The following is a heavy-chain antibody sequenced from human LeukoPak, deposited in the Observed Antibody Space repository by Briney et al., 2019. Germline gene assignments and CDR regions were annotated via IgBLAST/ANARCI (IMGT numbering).Heavy chain of an antibody. J-gene: IGHJ4*02. Sequence: GGSLRLSCAASGFTFSSYWMSWVRQAPGKGLEWVANIKQDGSEKYYVDSVKGRFTISRDNSKNTLYLQMNSLRAEDTAVYYCAKMSVDYDFWSGYPPYDFDYWGQGTLVTVSS. D-gene: IGHD3-3*01. CDR1: GFTFSSYW. V-gene: IGHV3-7*03. CDR3: AKMSVDYDFWSGYPPYDFDY. CDR2: IKQDGSEK.